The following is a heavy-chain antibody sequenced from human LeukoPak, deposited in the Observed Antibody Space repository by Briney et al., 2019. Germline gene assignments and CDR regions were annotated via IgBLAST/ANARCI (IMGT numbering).Heavy chain of an antibody. CDR1: GGTFSSYA. J-gene: IGHJ3*02. CDR2: IIPIFGTA. D-gene: IGHD3-10*01. CDR3: AKDHRGFGELFVTGDAFDI. V-gene: IGHV1-69*05. Sequence: SVKVSCKASGGTFSSYAISWVRQAPGQGLEWMGGIIPIFGTANYAQKFQGRVTITTDESTSTAYMELSSLRAEDTAVYYCAKDHRGFGELFVTGDAFDIWGQGTMVTVSS.